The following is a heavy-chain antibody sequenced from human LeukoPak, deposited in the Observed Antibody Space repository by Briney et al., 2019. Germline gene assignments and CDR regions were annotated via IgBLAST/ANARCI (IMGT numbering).Heavy chain of an antibody. CDR2: ISYDGSNK. CDR1: GFTFSSYA. V-gene: IGHV3-30*04. Sequence: PGRSLRLSCAASGFTFSSYAMHWVRQAPGKGLEWVAVISYDGSNKYYADSVKGRFTISRDNSKNTLYLQMNSLRAEDTAVYYCASPPRRFGELSPDYYYGMDVWGQGTTVTVSS. D-gene: IGHD3-10*01. CDR3: ASPPRRFGELSPDYYYGMDV. J-gene: IGHJ6*02.